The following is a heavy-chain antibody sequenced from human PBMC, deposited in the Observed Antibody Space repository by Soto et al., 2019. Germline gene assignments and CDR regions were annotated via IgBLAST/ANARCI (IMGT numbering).Heavy chain of an antibody. Sequence: QVQLQESGPGLVKPSQTLSLTCTVSGGSISSGGYYWSWIRHHPGKGLEWIGYIYYSGSTYYNPYLKSRVTTSVETSKNQFSLKLSSVTAADTAVYYCAGGTGITGTDIFDYWGQGTLVTVSS. V-gene: IGHV4-31*03. CDR2: IYYSGST. CDR1: GGSISSGGYY. CDR3: AGGTGITGTDIFDY. J-gene: IGHJ4*02. D-gene: IGHD1-20*01.